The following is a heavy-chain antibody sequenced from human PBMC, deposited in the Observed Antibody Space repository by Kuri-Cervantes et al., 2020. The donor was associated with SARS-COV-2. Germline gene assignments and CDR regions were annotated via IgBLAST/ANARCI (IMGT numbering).Heavy chain of an antibody. V-gene: IGHV3-30*02. CDR3: ARDAPMVRGAPHDY. D-gene: IGHD3-10*01. Sequence: GESLKISCAASGFTFSSYGMHWVRQAPGKGLEWVAFIRYDGSNKYYADSVKGRFTISRDNSKNTLYLQMNSLRAEDTAVYYCARDAPMVRGAPHDYWGQGTLVTVSS. J-gene: IGHJ4*02. CDR2: IRYDGSNK. CDR1: GFTFSSYG.